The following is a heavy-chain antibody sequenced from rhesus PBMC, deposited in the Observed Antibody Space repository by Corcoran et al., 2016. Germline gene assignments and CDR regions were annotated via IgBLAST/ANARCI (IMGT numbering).Heavy chain of an antibody. CDR2: IIPLVVIT. CDR3: AITVAEPYYYGLDS. V-gene: IGHV1-198*02. Sequence: QVQLVQSGAEVKKPGASVKVSCKASGFTFGSYAINWVRQPPGQGLEWMGVIIPLVVITNYAEKYQGKVTITAEPSTSTAYMELSSLRSEDTAVYYCAITVAEPYYYGLDSWGQGVVVTVSS. D-gene: IGHD4-29*01. J-gene: IGHJ6*01. CDR1: GFTFGSYA.